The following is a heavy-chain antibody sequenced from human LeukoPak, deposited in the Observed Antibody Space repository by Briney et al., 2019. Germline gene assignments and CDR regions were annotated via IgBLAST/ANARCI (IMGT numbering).Heavy chain of an antibody. CDR1: GDSINSGDFS. D-gene: IGHD6-19*01. Sequence: SQTLSLTCTVSGDSINSGDFSWSCLRQPPGKGLEWIGNIYYSGSTYYIPSLKSRVTISVDTSKNQFSLKLSSVTAADTAVYYCARQGLDSSGWRRYYYYYMDVWGKGTTVTVSS. CDR3: ARQGLDSSGWRRYYYYYMDV. V-gene: IGHV4-30-4*01. J-gene: IGHJ6*03. CDR2: IYYSGST.